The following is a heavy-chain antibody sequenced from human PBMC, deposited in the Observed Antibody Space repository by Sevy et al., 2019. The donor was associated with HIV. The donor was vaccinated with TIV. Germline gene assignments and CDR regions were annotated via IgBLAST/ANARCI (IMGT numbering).Heavy chain of an antibody. CDR3: ARGSIAVAGPKFDY. CDR1: GYTFTSYG. J-gene: IGHJ4*02. V-gene: IGHV1-18*01. D-gene: IGHD6-19*01. CDR2: ISAYNGNT. Sequence: ASVKVSCKASGYTFTSYGISWVRQAPGQGLEWMGWISAYNGNTNYAQKLQGRVTMTTDTSTSTAYMGLRSRRSDDTAVYYCARGSIAVAGPKFDYWGQGTLVTVSS.